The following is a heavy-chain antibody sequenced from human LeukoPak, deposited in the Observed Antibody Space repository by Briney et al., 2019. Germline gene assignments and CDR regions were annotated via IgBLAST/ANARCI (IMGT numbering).Heavy chain of an antibody. J-gene: IGHJ6*03. V-gene: IGHV3-73*01. CDR1: GFTFSGSA. CDR3: TRQGFGMIPRLGYYYMDV. D-gene: IGHD3-22*01. Sequence: GGSLRLSCAASGFTFSGSAMHWVRQASGKGLEWVGRIRSKANGYATAYAASVKGRFTISRDDSKNTAYLQMNSLKTEDTAVYYCTRQGFGMIPRLGYYYMDVWGKGTTVTVSS. CDR2: IRSKANGYAT.